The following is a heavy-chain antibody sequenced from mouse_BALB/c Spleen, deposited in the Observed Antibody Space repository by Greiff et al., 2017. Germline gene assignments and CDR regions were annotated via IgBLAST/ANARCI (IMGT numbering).Heavy chain of an antibody. V-gene: IGHV3-6*02. CDR1: GYSITSGYY. CDR2: ISYDGSN. J-gene: IGHJ3*01. CDR3: ARDLSYYGSNPFAY. D-gene: IGHD1-1*01. Sequence: DVHLVESGPGLVKPSQSLSLTCSVTGYSITSGYYWNWIRQFPGNKLEWMGYISYDGSNNYNPSLKNRISITRDTSKNQFFLKLNSVTTEDTATYYCARDLSYYGSNPFAYWGQGTLVTVSA.